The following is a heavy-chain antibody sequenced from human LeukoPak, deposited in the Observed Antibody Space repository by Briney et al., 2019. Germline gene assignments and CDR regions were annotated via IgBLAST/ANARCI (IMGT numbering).Heavy chain of an antibody. Sequence: TGGSLRLSCAASGFTFSSYGMHWVRQAPGKGLEWVAFIRYDGSNKYYADSVKGRFTISRDNSKNTLYLQMNSLRAEDTAVYYCAKDYSGYDFGFFDYWGQGTLVTVSS. D-gene: IGHD5-12*01. V-gene: IGHV3-30*02. CDR1: GFTFSSYG. CDR3: AKDYSGYDFGFFDY. CDR2: IRYDGSNK. J-gene: IGHJ4*02.